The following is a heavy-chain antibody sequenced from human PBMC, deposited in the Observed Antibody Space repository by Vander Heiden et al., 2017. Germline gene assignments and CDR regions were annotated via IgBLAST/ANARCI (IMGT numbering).Heavy chain of an antibody. CDR2: IIPRFASA. D-gene: IGHD3-3*01. CDR3: ARQKRFLGPVDS. V-gene: IGHV1-69*01. CDR1: GGTFSNYT. Sequence: QVQLVQSGAEVKEPGSSVKVSCKASGGTFSNYTISWVRQAPGQGLEWMGGIIPRFASATYPQKFQGRVTITADESTTTAYMELSSLRSEDSALYFCARQKRFLGPVDSWCQGTLVTVSS. J-gene: IGHJ4*02.